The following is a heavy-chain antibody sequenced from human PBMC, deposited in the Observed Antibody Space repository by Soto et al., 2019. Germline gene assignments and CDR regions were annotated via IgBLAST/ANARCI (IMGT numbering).Heavy chain of an antibody. J-gene: IGHJ6*02. Sequence: SVKVSWKASGATFSSYAISWVRQAPGQGLEWMGGIIPIFGTANYAQKFQGRVTITADESTSTAYMELSSLRSEDTAVYYSAADTLIATILYYSSRCMDFPGQALAVTVS. CDR1: GATFSSYA. V-gene: IGHV1-69*13. CDR3: AADTLIATILYYSSRCMDF. D-gene: IGHD2-21*01. CDR2: IIPIFGTA.